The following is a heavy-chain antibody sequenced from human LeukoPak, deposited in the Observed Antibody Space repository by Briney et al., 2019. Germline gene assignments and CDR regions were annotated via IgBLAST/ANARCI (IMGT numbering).Heavy chain of an antibody. V-gene: IGHV4-59*01. CDR2: IYYSGDT. CDR1: GGSISNYF. Sequence: KSSETLSLTCTVSGGSISNYFWTWIRQPPGKGLEWIGYIYYSGDTNYNPSLKSRVTISVDMSKNQFSLRLSSVTAADTAVYYCARMQGPWYFDYWGQGTLVTVSS. CDR3: ARMQGPWYFDY. J-gene: IGHJ4*02.